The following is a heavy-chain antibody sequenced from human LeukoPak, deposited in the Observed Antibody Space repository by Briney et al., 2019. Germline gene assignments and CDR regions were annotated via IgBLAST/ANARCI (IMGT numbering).Heavy chain of an antibody. Sequence: SETLSLTCTVSGGSISSYSWTWIRQPPGKGLEWIGYIYYSGSTNYNPSLKSRVTISVDISKNQFSLKLRSVTAADTALYYCASKNYDSSGYYHSWGQGTLVTVSS. D-gene: IGHD3-22*01. J-gene: IGHJ4*02. V-gene: IGHV4-59*12. CDR1: GGSISSYS. CDR2: IYYSGST. CDR3: ASKNYDSSGYYHS.